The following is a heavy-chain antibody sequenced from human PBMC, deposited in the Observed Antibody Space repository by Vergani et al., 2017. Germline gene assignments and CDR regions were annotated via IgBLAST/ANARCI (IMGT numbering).Heavy chain of an antibody. CDR1: GFTFSSYA. CDR2: ISGSGGRT. J-gene: IGHJ3*02. CDR3: AKTESGLGAFDI. V-gene: IGHV3-23*01. Sequence: EVQLLESGGGLVQPGGSLRLSCAASGFTFSSYAMSWVRQAPGKGLEWVSAISGSGGRTYYADSVKGRFTISRDNSKNTLYLQMNSLRAEDTAVYYCAKTESGLGAFDIWGQGTMVTVSS. D-gene: IGHD3-10*01.